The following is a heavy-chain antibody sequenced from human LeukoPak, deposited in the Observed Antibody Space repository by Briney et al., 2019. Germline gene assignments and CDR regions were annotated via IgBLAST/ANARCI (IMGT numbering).Heavy chain of an antibody. D-gene: IGHD6-13*01. CDR2: IYTSGST. V-gene: IGHV4-4*07. Sequence: PSETLSLTCTVSGYSISSGYYWGWIRQPAGKGLEWIGRIYTSGSTNYNPSLKSRVTMSVDTSKNQFSLKLSSVTAADTAVYYCARDSASTLPGIAAAGPDHWGQGTLVTVSS. J-gene: IGHJ5*02. CDR1: GYSISSGYY. CDR3: ARDSASTLPGIAAAGPDH.